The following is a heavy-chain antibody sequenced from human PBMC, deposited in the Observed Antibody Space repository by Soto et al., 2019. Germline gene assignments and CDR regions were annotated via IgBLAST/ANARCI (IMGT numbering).Heavy chain of an antibody. D-gene: IGHD6-6*01. Sequence: SETLSLTCTVSGDSISSYYWSWIRQPPGKGLEWIGFSYYSGSTNYNPSLKSRVTILVDRSKNQFSLKLKSVTAADTAVYYCARYSSSGWFDPWGQGTLVTVSS. CDR1: GDSISSYY. CDR2: SYYSGST. CDR3: ARYSSSGWFDP. J-gene: IGHJ5*02. V-gene: IGHV4-59*08.